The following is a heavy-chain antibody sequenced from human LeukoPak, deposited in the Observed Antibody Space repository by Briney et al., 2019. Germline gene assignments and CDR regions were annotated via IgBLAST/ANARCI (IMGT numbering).Heavy chain of an antibody. J-gene: IGHJ4*02. CDR2: FDPEDGET. V-gene: IGHV1-24*01. CDR1: GYTLTELS. Sequence: ASVKVSCKSSGYTLTELSIHWVRQAPGKGLEWMGDFDPEDGETIYIQKFQGRVTMTEDTSTDTAYMELSSLRSEDTAVYYCVTGIWQQLANTGNYWGQGTLVTVSS. D-gene: IGHD6-13*01. CDR3: VTGIWQQLANTGNY.